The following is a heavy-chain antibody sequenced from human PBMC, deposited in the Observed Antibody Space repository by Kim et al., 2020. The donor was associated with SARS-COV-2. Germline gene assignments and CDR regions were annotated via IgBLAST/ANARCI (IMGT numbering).Heavy chain of an antibody. CDR3: AKEFIVATLVGPGDY. CDR2: ISGSGGST. CDR1: GFTFSSYV. D-gene: IGHD5-12*01. J-gene: IGHJ4*02. V-gene: IGHV3-23*01. Sequence: GGSLRLSCAASGFTFSSYVMSWVRQAPGKGLEWVSAISGSGGSTYYADSVKGRFTISRDNSKNTLYLQMNSLRAEDTAVYYCAKEFIVATLVGPGDYWGQGTLVTVSS.